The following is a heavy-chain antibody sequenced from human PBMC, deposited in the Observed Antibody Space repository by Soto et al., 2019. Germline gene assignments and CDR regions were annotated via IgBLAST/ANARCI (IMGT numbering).Heavy chain of an antibody. D-gene: IGHD5-12*01. CDR1: GYTFTSYG. Sequence: EASVKVSCKASGYTFTSYGISWVRQAPGQGLEWMGWISAYNGNTNYAQKLQGRVTMTTDTSTSTAYMELRSLRSDDTAVYYCARVGGGGYDPPFYYYYYMDVWGKGTTVTVSS. CDR2: ISAYNGNT. J-gene: IGHJ6*03. V-gene: IGHV1-18*01. CDR3: ARVGGGGYDPPFYYYYYMDV.